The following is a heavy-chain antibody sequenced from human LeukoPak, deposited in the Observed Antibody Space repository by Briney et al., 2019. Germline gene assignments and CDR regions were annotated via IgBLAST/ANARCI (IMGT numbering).Heavy chain of an antibody. D-gene: IGHD4-23*01. V-gene: IGHV3-33*03. CDR1: GFTFSSYG. CDR3: ASGYLDYGGNSH. CDR2: IWYDGSNK. Sequence: GGSLRLSCAASGFTFSSYGMHWVRQAPGKGLEWVAVIWYDGSNKYYADSVKGRFTISRDNAKNTLYLQMNSLRAEDTAVYYCASGYLDYGGNSHWGQGTLVTVSS. J-gene: IGHJ4*02.